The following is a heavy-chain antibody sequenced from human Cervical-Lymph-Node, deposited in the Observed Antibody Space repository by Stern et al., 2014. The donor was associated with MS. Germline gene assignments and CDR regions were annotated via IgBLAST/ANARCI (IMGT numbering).Heavy chain of an antibody. CDR3: ARERKVERSARVFVSFDV. CDR2: INHSGKT. J-gene: IGHJ3*01. CDR1: GASFTDNY. D-gene: IGHD1-1*01. Sequence: QVQLQQWGAGLLRPSETLSLTCAVHGASFTDNYWSWIRQTPGKGLEWIGEINHSGKTHHNPSLMSRVTLAVATSKNQFSLKLNSVTAADTAVYYCARERKVERSARVFVSFDVWGQGTLLTVSS. V-gene: IGHV4-34*01.